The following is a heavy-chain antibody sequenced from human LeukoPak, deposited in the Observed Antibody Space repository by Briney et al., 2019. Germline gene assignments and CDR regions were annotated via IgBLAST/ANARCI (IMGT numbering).Heavy chain of an antibody. J-gene: IGHJ4*02. CDR3: ATSPSLGYCSGGSCYFDY. V-gene: IGHV4-4*08. CDR2: AYHSGIT. Sequence: PSETLSLTCTVSGDSISSYDWSWIRQPPGKGLEWIGYAYHSGITNYNPSLKSRVTISVDTSKNQFSLKLSSVTAADTAVYYCATSPSLGYCSGGSCYFDYWGQGTLVTVSS. D-gene: IGHD2-15*01. CDR1: GDSISSYD.